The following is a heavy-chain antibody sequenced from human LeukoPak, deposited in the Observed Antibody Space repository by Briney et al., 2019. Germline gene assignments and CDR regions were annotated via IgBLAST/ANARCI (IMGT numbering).Heavy chain of an antibody. J-gene: IGHJ5*02. CDR2: IYYSGST. Sequence: SQTLSLTCTVSGGSLSSGGYYWSWLRQHPGRGLEWLGYIYYSGSTYYNPSLKSRVTISVDTSKNQFSLKLSSVTAADTAVYYCARGEVDYGDYAWFDPWGQGTLVTVSS. D-gene: IGHD4-17*01. V-gene: IGHV4-31*03. CDR1: GGSLSSGGYY. CDR3: ARGEVDYGDYAWFDP.